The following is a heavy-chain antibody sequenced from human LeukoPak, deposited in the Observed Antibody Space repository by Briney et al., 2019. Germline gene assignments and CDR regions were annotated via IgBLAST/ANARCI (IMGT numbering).Heavy chain of an antibody. D-gene: IGHD3-3*01. CDR1: GFTFSSYA. V-gene: IGHV3-23*01. Sequence: GGSLRLSCAASGFTFSSYAMSWVRQAPGKGLEWVSAISGSGGSTHYADSVKGRFTISRDNSKNTLYLQMNSLRAEDTAVYYCAKEAYDFWSGYSPPQYFDYWGQGTLVTVSS. CDR2: ISGSGGST. J-gene: IGHJ4*02. CDR3: AKEAYDFWSGYSPPQYFDY.